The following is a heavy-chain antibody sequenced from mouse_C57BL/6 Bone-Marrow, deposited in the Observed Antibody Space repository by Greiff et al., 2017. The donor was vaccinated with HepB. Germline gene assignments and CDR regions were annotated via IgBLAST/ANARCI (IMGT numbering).Heavy chain of an antibody. CDR2: SRNKANDYTT. J-gene: IGHJ1*03. D-gene: IGHD1-1*01. CDR3: ARDGYDYGSSYGYWYFDV. CDR1: GFTFSDFY. Sequence: DVHLVESGGGLVQSGRSLRLSCATSGFTFSDFYMEWVRQAPGKGLEWIAASRNKANDYTTEYSASVKGRFIVSRDTSQSILYLQMNALRDEDTASYYCARDGYDYGSSYGYWYFDVWGTGTTVTVSS. V-gene: IGHV7-1*01.